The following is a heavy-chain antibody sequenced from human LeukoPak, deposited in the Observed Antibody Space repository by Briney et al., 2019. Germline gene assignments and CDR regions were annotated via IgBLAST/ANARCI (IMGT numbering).Heavy chain of an antibody. CDR3: ARAGGATRGLDDAFDI. CDR1: SGSFSGYY. Sequence: SETLSLTCAVYSGSFSGYYWSWIRQPPGKGLEWIGEINHSGSTNYNPSLKSRVTISVDTSKNQFSLKLSSVTAADTAVYYCARAGGATRGLDDAFDIWGQGTMVTVSS. J-gene: IGHJ3*02. D-gene: IGHD1-26*01. V-gene: IGHV4-34*01. CDR2: INHSGST.